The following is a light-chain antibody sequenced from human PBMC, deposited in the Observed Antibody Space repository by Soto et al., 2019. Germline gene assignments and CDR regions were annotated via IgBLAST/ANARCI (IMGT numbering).Light chain of an antibody. CDR2: EGS. Sequence: SVLTQPASVSGSPGQSITISCTGTSSDVGSYNLVSWYQQHPGKALKLMIYEGSKRPSGVSNRFSGSTSGNTASLTISGLQAEDEADYYCCSYAGSSTFYVFGTGNKVTVL. CDR1: SSDVGSYNL. CDR3: CSYAGSSTFYV. J-gene: IGLJ1*01. V-gene: IGLV2-23*01.